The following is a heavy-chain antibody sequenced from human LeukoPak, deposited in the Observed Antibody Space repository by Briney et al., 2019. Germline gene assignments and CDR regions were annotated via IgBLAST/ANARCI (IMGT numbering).Heavy chain of an antibody. D-gene: IGHD3-10*01. J-gene: IGHJ4*02. CDR1: GFTFSNYA. V-gene: IGHV3-23*01. Sequence: GGSLRLSCTASGFTFSNYAMSWVRQAPGKGLEWVSGISASGGFTHFADSVKGRFTISRDNSKNTLFLQMNSLRAEDTAVYYCAKWAHGKYFYGSGTYYAFDYWGQGTLVTVSS. CDR3: AKWAHGKYFYGSGTYYAFDY. CDR2: ISASGGFT.